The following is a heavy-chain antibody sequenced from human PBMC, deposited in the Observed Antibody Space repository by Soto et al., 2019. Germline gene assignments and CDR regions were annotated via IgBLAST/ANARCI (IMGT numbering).Heavy chain of an antibody. CDR1: GGSVSGVDYF. CDR2: IYYTGIT. CDR3: AREERKGIISWFDP. J-gene: IGHJ5*02. Sequence: PSETLSLTCTVSGGSVSGVDYFWSWIRQSPGKGLEWIGYIYYTGITHLNPSLKSRLTMAVDTSKNEFSLKLTSVSAADTAGYFCAREERKGIISWFDPWGQGTPVTVSS. D-gene: IGHD2-21*01. V-gene: IGHV4-30-4*01.